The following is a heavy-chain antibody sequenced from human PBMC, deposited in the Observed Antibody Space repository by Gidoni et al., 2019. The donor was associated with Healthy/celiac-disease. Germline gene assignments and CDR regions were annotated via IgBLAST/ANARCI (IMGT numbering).Heavy chain of an antibody. CDR3: ARGAAAGIFY. V-gene: IGHV3-48*03. CDR2: ISSSGSTI. D-gene: IGHD6-13*01. J-gene: IGHJ4*02. Sequence: EVQLVESGGGLVQPGGSRRLSCAASGFTFSSYEMNWVRQAPGKGLEWVSYISSSGSTIYYADSVKGRFTISRDNAKNSLYLQMNSLRAEDTAVYYCARGAAAGIFYWGQGTLVTVSS. CDR1: GFTFSSYE.